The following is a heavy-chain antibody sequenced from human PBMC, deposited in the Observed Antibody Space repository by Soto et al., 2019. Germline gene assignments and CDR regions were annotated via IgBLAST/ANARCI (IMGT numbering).Heavy chain of an antibody. CDR3: AISQDRGGRTTFIY. J-gene: IGHJ4*02. D-gene: IGHD3-16*01. Sequence: PGGSLRLPCAVSGFTFDDNALTWVWQAPEKGLEWVSGINWKSDIGYADSVKGRFTISRDNAENSLYLQMNSLRAEDTALYYCAISQDRGGRTTFIYWGQGTQVTVSS. V-gene: IGHV3-9*01. CDR1: GFTFDDNA. CDR2: INWKSDI.